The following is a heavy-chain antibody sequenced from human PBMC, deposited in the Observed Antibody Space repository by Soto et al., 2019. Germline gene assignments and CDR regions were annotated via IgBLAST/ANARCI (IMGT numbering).Heavy chain of an antibody. D-gene: IGHD3-3*01. CDR2: MNPNSGNT. J-gene: IGHJ5*02. CDR3: ARGSAIFGVVILWFDP. V-gene: IGHV1-8*01. Sequence: ASVKVSCKASGYTFTSYYINWVRQATGQGLEWMGWMNPNSGNTGYAQKFQGRVTMTRNTSISTAYMELSSLRSEDTAVYYCARGSAIFGVVILWFDPWGQGTLVTVSS. CDR1: GYTFTSYY.